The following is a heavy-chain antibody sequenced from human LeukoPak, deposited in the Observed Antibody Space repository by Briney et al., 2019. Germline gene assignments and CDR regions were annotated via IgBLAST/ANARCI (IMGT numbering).Heavy chain of an antibody. CDR2: IYHSGST. D-gene: IGHD3-10*01. CDR1: GGSISSGGYY. V-gene: IGHV4-30-2*01. J-gene: IGHJ4*02. CDR3: ARGSLSYAFDY. Sequence: SETLSLTCTVSGGSISSGGYYWSWIRQPPGKGLEWIGYIYHSGSTYYNPSLKSRVTISVDTSKSQFSLKLSSVTAADTAVYYCARGSLSYAFDYWGQGTLVTVSS.